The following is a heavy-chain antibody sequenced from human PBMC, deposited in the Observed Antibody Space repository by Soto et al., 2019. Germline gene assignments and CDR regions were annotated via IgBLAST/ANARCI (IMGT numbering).Heavy chain of an antibody. CDR1: GGPFSGYY. Sequence: SETLSLTCAVYGGPFSGYYWSWIRQPPGKGLEWIGEINHSGSTNYNPSPKSRVTISVDTSKNQFSLKLSSVTAADTAVYYCAREQRSATKTTYNWFDPWGQGTLVTVSS. CDR3: AREQRSATKTTYNWFDP. V-gene: IGHV4-34*01. CDR2: INHSGST. J-gene: IGHJ5*02. D-gene: IGHD1-26*01.